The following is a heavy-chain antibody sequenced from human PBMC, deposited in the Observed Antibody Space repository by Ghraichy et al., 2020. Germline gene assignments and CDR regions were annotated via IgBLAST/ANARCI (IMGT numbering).Heavy chain of an antibody. J-gene: IGHJ3*02. D-gene: IGHD1-26*01. V-gene: IGHV3-53*01. Sequence: GSLRLSCAASGFTVSSNYMSWVRQAPGKGLEWVSVIYSGGSTYYADSVKGRFTISRDNSKKTLYLQMNSLRAEDTAVYYCARGGVRWELLIWGQGTMVTVSS. CDR1: GFTVSSNY. CDR2: IYSGGST. CDR3: ARGGVRWELLI.